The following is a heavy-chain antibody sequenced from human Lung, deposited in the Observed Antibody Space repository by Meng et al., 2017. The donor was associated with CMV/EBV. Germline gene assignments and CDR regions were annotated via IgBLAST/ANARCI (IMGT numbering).Heavy chain of an antibody. J-gene: IGHJ3*02. V-gene: IGHV3-53*01. CDR3: ARHNTYYYDAFLGTFDI. D-gene: IGHD3-22*01. Sequence: GESLKISCAASGFTVSSNYMSWVRQAPGKGLEWVSVIYSGGSTYYADSMKGRFTISRDNSKNTLYLQMNSLRAEDTAVYYCARHNTYYYDAFLGTFDIWGQGTMVTVSS. CDR2: IYSGGST. CDR1: GFTVSSNY.